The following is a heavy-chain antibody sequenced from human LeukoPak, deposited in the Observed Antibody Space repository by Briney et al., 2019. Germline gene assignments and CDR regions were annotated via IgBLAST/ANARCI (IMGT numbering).Heavy chain of an antibody. CDR2: INPNSGGT. J-gene: IGHJ6*02. Sequence: ASVKVSCKASGYTFTGYYMHWVRQAPGQGLEWMGWINPNSGGTNYAQKFQGRVTMTRDTSISTAYMELSRLRSDDTAVYYCASLGYGDEMKYYYYGMDVWGQGTTVTVSS. CDR3: ASLGYGDEMKYYYYGMDV. V-gene: IGHV1-2*02. D-gene: IGHD4-17*01. CDR1: GYTFTGYY.